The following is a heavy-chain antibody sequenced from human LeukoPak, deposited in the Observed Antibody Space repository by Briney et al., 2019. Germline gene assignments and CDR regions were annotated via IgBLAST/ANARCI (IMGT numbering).Heavy chain of an antibody. V-gene: IGHV1-8*01. CDR1: GYTFTSYD. Sequence: GASVKVSCKASGYTFTSYDINWVRQATGQGLEWMGWMNPNSGNTGYAQKFQGRVTMTRNTSISTAYMELSSLRSEDTAVYYCARGRRYCSSTSCYAGISHYYYYYMDVWGKGTTVTISS. CDR2: MNPNSGNT. D-gene: IGHD2-2*01. J-gene: IGHJ6*03. CDR3: ARGRRYCSSTSCYAGISHYYYYYMDV.